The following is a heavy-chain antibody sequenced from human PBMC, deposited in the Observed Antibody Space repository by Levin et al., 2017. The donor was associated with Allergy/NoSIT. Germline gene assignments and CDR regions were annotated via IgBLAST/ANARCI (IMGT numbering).Heavy chain of an antibody. J-gene: IGHJ6*02. Sequence: LSLTCAASGFPFSSYWMTWVRQAPGKGLEWVANIKQDGSEKYYVDSVKGRFTISRDNGKTSLYLQMNSLRADDTAIYYCARGKAEPDHYSYYGMDVWGQGTTVSVSS. V-gene: IGHV3-7*01. D-gene: IGHD4-11*01. CDR3: ARGKAEPDHYSYYGMDV. CDR1: GFPFSSYW. CDR2: IKQDGSEK.